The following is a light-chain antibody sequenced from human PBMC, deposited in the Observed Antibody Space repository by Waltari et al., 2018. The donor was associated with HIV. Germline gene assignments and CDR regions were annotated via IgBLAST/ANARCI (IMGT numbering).Light chain of an antibody. CDR1: HDIKTW. CDR2: KAS. J-gene: IGKJ3*01. V-gene: IGKV1-5*03. Sequence: DIQMIQSPSNLSASVGDAVTINCRASHDIKTWLAWYQHKPRQAPKLLIYKASTLESGVSSRFSGGGSWTNFTLTIASLQVDDIATYYCQQYNTFSFTFGPGTTV. CDR3: QQYNTFSFT.